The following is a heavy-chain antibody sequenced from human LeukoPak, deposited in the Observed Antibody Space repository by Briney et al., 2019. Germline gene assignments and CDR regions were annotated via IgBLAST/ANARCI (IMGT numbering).Heavy chain of an antibody. CDR1: GYSFTSYW. J-gene: IGHJ6*03. CDR3: ARRQTFGELRGGYMDV. D-gene: IGHD3-10*01. V-gene: IGHV5-51*01. Sequence: GESLKISCKGSGYSFTSYWIGWVRQMPGKGLEWMGIIYPGDSDTRYSPSFQGQVTISADKSISTAYLQWSSLKASDTAMHYCARRQTFGELRGGYMDVWGKGTTVTVSS. CDR2: IYPGDSDT.